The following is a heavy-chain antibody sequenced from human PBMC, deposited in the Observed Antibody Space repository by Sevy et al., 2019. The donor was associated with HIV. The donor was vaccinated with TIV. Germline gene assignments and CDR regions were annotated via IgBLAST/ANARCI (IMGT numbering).Heavy chain of an antibody. CDR3: AKGVVPAANPQNYYYYGMDV. CDR2: ISGSGGST. Sequence: GGSLRLSCAAPGFTFSSYAMSWVRQAPGKGLEWVSAISGSGGSTYYADSVKGRFTISRDNSKNTLYLQMNSLRAEDTAVYYCAKGVVPAANPQNYYYYGMDVWGQGTTVTVSS. J-gene: IGHJ6*02. D-gene: IGHD2-2*01. CDR1: GFTFSSYA. V-gene: IGHV3-23*01.